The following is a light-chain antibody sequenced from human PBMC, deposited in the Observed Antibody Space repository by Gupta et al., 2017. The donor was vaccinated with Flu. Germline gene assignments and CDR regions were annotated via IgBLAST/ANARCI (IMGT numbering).Light chain of an antibody. Sequence: QSLFTQPPSVSAAPGHQVTIFCSATSSTTGNNFVSWYQHLPGTAPKLLLYENTKPPSGIPDRFPGSKSGTSATLGITGLQTGDEAHYFCATWNGGLGTGVFGGGTKLTVL. J-gene: IGLJ3*02. CDR1: SSTTGNNF. V-gene: IGLV1-51*02. CDR3: ATWNGGLGTGV. CDR2: ENT.